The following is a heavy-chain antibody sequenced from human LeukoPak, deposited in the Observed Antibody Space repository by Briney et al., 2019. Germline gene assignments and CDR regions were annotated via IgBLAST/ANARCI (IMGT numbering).Heavy chain of an antibody. CDR2: IYYSGST. V-gene: IGHV4-30-4*08. CDR1: GGSISSGDYY. CDR3: ARDGKVAIDP. Sequence: SETLSLTCTVSGGSISSGDYYWSWIRQPPGKGLEWIGYIYYSGSTYYNPSLKSRVTISVDTSKNQFSLKLSSVTAADTAMYYCARDGKVAIDPWGQGTLVTVSS. D-gene: IGHD2-15*01. J-gene: IGHJ5*02.